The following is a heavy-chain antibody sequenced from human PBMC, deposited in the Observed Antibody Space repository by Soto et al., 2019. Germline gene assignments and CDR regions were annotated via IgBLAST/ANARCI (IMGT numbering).Heavy chain of an antibody. CDR3: ATERYNWNHNDAFDI. Sequence: ASVKVSCTVSGYTLTELSMHWVRQAPGKGLEWMGGFDPEDGETIYAQKFQGRVTMTEDASTDTAYMELSSLRSEDTAVYYCATERYNWNHNDAFDIWGQGTMVTVSS. V-gene: IGHV1-24*01. D-gene: IGHD1-1*01. CDR2: FDPEDGET. J-gene: IGHJ3*02. CDR1: GYTLTELS.